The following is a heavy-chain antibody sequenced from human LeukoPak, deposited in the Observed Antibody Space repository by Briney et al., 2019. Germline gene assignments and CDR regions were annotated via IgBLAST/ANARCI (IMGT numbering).Heavy chain of an antibody. V-gene: IGHV3-23*01. CDR3: AKIVVPAAMSSRRYYFDY. Sequence: GGSLRLSCAASGFTVSSNFMNWVRQAPGKGLEWVSAISGSGGSTYYADSVKGRFTISRDNSKNTLYLQMNSLRAEDTAVYYCAKIVVPAAMSSRRYYFDYWGQGTLVTVSS. D-gene: IGHD2-2*01. CDR1: GFTVSSNF. J-gene: IGHJ4*02. CDR2: ISGSGGST.